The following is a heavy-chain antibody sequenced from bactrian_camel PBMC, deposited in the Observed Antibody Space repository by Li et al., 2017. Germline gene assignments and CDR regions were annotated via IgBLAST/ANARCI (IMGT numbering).Heavy chain of an antibody. D-gene: IGHD6*01. J-gene: IGHJ4*01. CDR2: TDISGSST. V-gene: IGHV3S1*01. Sequence: HVQLVESGGGSVQAGGSLRLSCAASGYTYNRNCMAWFRQAPGKELEGVAATDISGSSTDYGTSVKGRFTISQDSARNTVYLQMNNLQPEDTATYYCAEGRGSRGGHCYSLNYRGQGTQVTVS. CDR3: AEGRGSRGGHCYSLNY. CDR1: GYTYNRNC.